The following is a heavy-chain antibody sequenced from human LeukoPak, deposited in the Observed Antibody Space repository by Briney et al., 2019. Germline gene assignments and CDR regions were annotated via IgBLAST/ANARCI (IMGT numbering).Heavy chain of an antibody. CDR1: GYSFASYW. CDR2: IYPGDSNT. V-gene: IGHV5-51*01. D-gene: IGHD1-26*01. Sequence: GESLKISCKVTGYSFASYWIGWVRQMPGKGLEWMGIIYPGDSNTRYSPSFQGQVTISADKSISTAYLQWSSLKASDTAMYYCARHFSGSYGKVDYWGQGTLVAVSS. CDR3: ARHFSGSYGKVDY. J-gene: IGHJ4*02.